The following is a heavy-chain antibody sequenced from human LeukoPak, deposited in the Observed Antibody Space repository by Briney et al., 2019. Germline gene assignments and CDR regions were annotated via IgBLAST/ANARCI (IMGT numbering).Heavy chain of an antibody. D-gene: IGHD6-6*01. CDR3: SRGSAARHHSYYYYYMDV. V-gene: IGHV1-8*01. J-gene: IGHJ6*03. Sequence: ASVKVSCKASGYSFTSYDINWVRQATGQGLEWMGWMNPNSGNTGYAQKFQGRVTMTRNTSISTAYMELSSLRSEDTAVYYCSRGSAARHHSYYYYYMDVWGKGTTVTVSS. CDR2: MNPNSGNT. CDR1: GYSFTSYD.